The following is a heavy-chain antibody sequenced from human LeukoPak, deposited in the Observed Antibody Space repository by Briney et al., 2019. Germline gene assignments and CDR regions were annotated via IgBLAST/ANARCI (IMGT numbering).Heavy chain of an antibody. J-gene: IGHJ4*02. D-gene: IGHD5-24*01. Sequence: GASLKISCKGSGYRFTNYWIGWVRQMPGKGLEWMGIIYPGGSETRYDPSFQGQVTISADSSTSTAYLQWSSLRASNTAMYYCARASRDGYNQNFDHWGQGTLVTVSS. V-gene: IGHV5-51*01. CDR3: ARASRDGYNQNFDH. CDR1: GYRFTNYW. CDR2: IYPGGSET.